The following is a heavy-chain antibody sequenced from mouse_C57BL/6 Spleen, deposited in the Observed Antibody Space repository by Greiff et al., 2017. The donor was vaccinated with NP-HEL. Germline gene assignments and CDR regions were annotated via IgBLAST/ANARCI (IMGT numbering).Heavy chain of an antibody. CDR3: ARRIYYYGRDYAMDY. CDR1: GFTFSDYY. D-gene: IGHD1-1*01. CDR2: ISNGGGST. Sequence: EVKLVESGGGLVQPGGSLKLSCAASGFTFSDYYMYWVRQTPEKRLEWVAYISNGGGSTYYPDTVKGRFTISRDNAKNTLYLQMSRLKSEDTAMYYCARRIYYYGRDYAMDYWGQGTSVTVSS. V-gene: IGHV5-12*01. J-gene: IGHJ4*01.